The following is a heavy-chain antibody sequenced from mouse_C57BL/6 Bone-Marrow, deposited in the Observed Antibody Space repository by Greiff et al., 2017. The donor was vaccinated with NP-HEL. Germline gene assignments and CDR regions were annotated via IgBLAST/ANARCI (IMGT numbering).Heavy chain of an antibody. V-gene: IGHV1-69*01. Sequence: VQLQQPGAELVMPGASVKLSCKASGYTFTSYWMHWVKQRPGQGLEWIGEIDPSDSYTNYNQKFKGKSTLTVDKSSSTADMQLSSLTSEDSAVYYCASIYGNYGEDAMDYWGQGTSVTVSS. D-gene: IGHD2-1*01. J-gene: IGHJ4*01. CDR1: GYTFTSYW. CDR2: IDPSDSYT. CDR3: ASIYGNYGEDAMDY.